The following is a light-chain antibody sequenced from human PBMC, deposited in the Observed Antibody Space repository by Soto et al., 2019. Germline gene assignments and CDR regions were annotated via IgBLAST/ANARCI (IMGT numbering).Light chain of an antibody. CDR1: SSNIGGNS. CDR2: DDN. Sequence: QSVMTQPPSVSAAPGQKVTISCTGSSSNIGGNSVSWYQQLPGTAPELLIYDDNKRPSGIPDRFSGSKSGTSATLGISGLQAEDESEYFCCSYSRSDSLLFGGGTKLTVL. CDR3: CSYSRSDSLL. J-gene: IGLJ2*01. V-gene: IGLV1-51*01.